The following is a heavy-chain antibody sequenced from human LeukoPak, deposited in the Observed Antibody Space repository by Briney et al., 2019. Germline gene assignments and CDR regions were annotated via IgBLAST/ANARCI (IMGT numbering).Heavy chain of an antibody. Sequence: PSETLSLTCAVYGGSFSSYYWGWIRQPPGKGLEWIGSIYYSGSTYYNPSLKSRVTISVDTSKNQFSLKLSSVTAADTAVYYCAKLEQALKDGDSSGGNFDYWGQGTLVTVSS. J-gene: IGHJ4*02. CDR3: AKLEQALKDGDSSGGNFDY. CDR1: GGSFSSYY. CDR2: IYYSGST. V-gene: IGHV4-39*07. D-gene: IGHD6-19*01.